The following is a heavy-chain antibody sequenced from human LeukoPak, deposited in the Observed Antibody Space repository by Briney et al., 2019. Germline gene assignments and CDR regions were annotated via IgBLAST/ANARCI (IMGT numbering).Heavy chain of an antibody. D-gene: IGHD3-22*01. V-gene: IGHV4-39*01. Sequence: SQTLSLTCTVSGGSISSGDYYWGWIRQPPGKGLEWIGSIYYSGSTYYNPSLKSRVTMSVDTSNNQFSLKLSSVTAADTAVYYCARTRSPSKYDDSSGYGYWGQGTLVTVSS. CDR2: IYYSGST. J-gene: IGHJ4*02. CDR1: GGSISSGDYY. CDR3: ARTRSPSKYDDSSGYGY.